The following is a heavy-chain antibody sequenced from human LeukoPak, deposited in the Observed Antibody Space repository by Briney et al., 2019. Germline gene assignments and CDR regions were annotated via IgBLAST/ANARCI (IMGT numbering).Heavy chain of an antibody. Sequence: GGSLRLSCAASGFTFSAFGMNWVRQAPGKGLEGVSTITKSGDSTYYVDSVKSRFTISRDNSKNTLYLQMNSLRAEDTAKYYCTKDYCGKFCSAVWGQGTTVTVSS. CDR2: ITKSGDST. V-gene: IGHV3-23*01. CDR1: GFTFSAFG. CDR3: TKDYCGKFCSAV. J-gene: IGHJ6*02. D-gene: IGHD3-9*01.